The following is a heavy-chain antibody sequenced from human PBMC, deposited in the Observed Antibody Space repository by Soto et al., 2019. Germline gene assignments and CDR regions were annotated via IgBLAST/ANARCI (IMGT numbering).Heavy chain of an antibody. J-gene: IGHJ4*02. CDR1: GFTFSSYS. D-gene: IGHD3-22*01. Sequence: EVQLVESGGGLVQPGGSLRLSCAASGFTFSSYSMNWVRQAPGKGLERVSYISISSTNIYYADSVKGRFTISRDNAKNSLYLEMNSLRDEDTAVYYCARGSYYDSSGYYHFDYWGQGTLVTVSS. V-gene: IGHV3-48*02. CDR3: ARGSYYDSSGYYHFDY. CDR2: ISISSTNI.